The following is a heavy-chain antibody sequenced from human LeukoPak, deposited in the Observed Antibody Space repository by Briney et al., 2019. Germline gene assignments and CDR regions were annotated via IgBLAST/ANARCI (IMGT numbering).Heavy chain of an antibody. CDR3: ARGRGTVTTYPWFDP. V-gene: IGHV4-34*01. J-gene: IGHJ5*02. D-gene: IGHD4-17*01. CDR2: INHSGST. Sequence: SETLSLTCAVYGGSFSGYYWSWIRQPPGKGREWIGEINHSGSTNYNPSIESRVTISVDTSKNQFSLKLSSVTAADTAVYYCARGRGTVTTYPWFDPWGQGTLVTVSS. CDR1: GGSFSGYY.